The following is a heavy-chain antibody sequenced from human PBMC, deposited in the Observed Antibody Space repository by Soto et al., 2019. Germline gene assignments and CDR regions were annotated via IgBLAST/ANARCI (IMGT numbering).Heavy chain of an antibody. Sequence: QVQLQESGPGLVKPSQTLSLTCTVSGGSISSGGYYWSWIRQHPGKGLEWIGYIYYSGSTYYNPSLKSLVTISVDTSKNQFSLKLSSVTAADTAVYYCARGHLDSNFYGSWSSTLYFDYWGQGTLVTVSS. CDR3: ARGHLDSNFYGSWSSTLYFDY. CDR1: GGSISSGGYY. V-gene: IGHV4-31*01. J-gene: IGHJ4*02. CDR2: IYYSGST. D-gene: IGHD3-10*01.